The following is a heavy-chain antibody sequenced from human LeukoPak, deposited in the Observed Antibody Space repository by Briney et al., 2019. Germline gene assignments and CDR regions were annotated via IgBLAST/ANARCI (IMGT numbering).Heavy chain of an antibody. J-gene: IGHJ4*02. CDR2: ISGRGDST. Sequence: GGSLRLSCADTGFAFYTYAMTWFRQAPAGGLEWVSAISGRGDSTYYPDSAKGRFTISRDNPKNTVYLQMNSLRAEDTAIYYCVKDVSRRMGAPYDYWGQGALVTVSS. CDR3: VKDVSRRMGAPYDY. CDR1: GFAFYTYA. D-gene: IGHD3-16*01. V-gene: IGHV3-23*01.